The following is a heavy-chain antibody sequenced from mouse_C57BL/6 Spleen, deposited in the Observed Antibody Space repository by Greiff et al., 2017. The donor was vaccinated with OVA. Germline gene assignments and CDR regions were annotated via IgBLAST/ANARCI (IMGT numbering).Heavy chain of an antibody. D-gene: IGHD4-1*01. V-gene: IGHV3-6*01. CDR1: GYSITSGYY. CDR3: ARERDLTGTDY. CDR2: ISYDGSN. Sequence: EVKLEESGPGLVKPSQSLSLTCSVTGYSITSGYYWNWIRQFPGNKLEWMGYISYDGSNNYNPSLKNRISITRDTSKNQFFLKLNSVTTEDTATYYCARERDLTGTDYWGQGTTLTVSS. J-gene: IGHJ2*01.